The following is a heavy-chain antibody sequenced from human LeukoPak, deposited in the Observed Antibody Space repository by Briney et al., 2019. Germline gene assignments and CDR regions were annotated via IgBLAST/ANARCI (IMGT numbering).Heavy chain of an antibody. CDR2: ISAFSGDT. CDR1: GYTFTNYG. V-gene: IGHV1-18*01. Sequence: ASVKVSCKASGYTFTNYGITWVRQAPGQGLEWMGWISAFSGDTKSAQKLQGRVTMTTDTSTSTAYMELRSLRSDDTAVYYCARDGMVVGATYPPFDYWGQGTLVTVSS. CDR3: ARDGMVVGATYPPFDY. J-gene: IGHJ4*02. D-gene: IGHD1-26*01.